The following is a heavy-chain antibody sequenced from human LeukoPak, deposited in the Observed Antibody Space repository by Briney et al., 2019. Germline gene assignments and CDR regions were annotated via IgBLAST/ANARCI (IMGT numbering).Heavy chain of an antibody. D-gene: IGHD3-22*01. J-gene: IGHJ6*03. CDR2: INHSGST. CDR1: GGSFSGYY. V-gene: IGHV4-34*01. Sequence: PSETLSLTCAVYGGSFSGYYWSWIRQPPGKGLEWIGEINHSGSTNYNPSLKSRVTISVDTSKNQFSLKLSSVTAADTAVYYCARGGEVVVARPHYMDVWGKGTTVTVSS. CDR3: ARGGEVVVARPHYMDV.